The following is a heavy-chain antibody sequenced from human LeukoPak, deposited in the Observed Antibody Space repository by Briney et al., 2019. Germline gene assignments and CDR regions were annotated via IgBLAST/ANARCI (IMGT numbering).Heavy chain of an antibody. J-gene: IGHJ4*02. CDR2: IYYRGST. Sequence: PSETLSLTCTVSGVSISSYYWSWIRQPPGKGLEWIGYIYYRGSTNYNPSLKSRVTISVDTSKNQFSLKLSSVTAADTAVYYCARSGDFDYWGPGTLVTVSS. CDR1: GVSISSYY. D-gene: IGHD5-12*01. V-gene: IGHV4-59*01. CDR3: ARSGDFDY.